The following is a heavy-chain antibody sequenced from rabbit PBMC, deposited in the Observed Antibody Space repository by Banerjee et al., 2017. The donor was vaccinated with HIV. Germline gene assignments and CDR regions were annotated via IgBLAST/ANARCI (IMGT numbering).Heavy chain of an antibody. CDR1: GFTLSRYW. V-gene: IGHV1S40*01. Sequence: QSLEESGGDLVKPGASLTLTCTASGFTLSRYWMCWVRQAPGKGLEWIACIYVGSIGSTDYATWAKGRFTISKTSSTTVTLQMTSLTAADTATYFCARDLGGSSDLWGQGTLVTVS. CDR2: IYVGSIGST. CDR3: ARDLGGSSDL. J-gene: IGHJ6*01. D-gene: IGHD8-1*01.